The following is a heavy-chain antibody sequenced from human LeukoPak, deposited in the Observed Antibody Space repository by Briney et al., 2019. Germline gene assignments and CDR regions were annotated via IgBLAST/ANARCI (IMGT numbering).Heavy chain of an antibody. J-gene: IGHJ4*02. Sequence: PGRSLRLSCAASGFTFSSYGMHWVRQAPGKGLEWVAVIWYDGSNKYYADSVKGRFTISRDNSKNTLYLQMNSLRAGDTAVYYCARDLTYYDSSGYGYWGQGTLVTVSP. CDR3: ARDLTYYDSSGYGY. CDR2: IWYDGSNK. CDR1: GFTFSSYG. D-gene: IGHD3-22*01. V-gene: IGHV3-33*01.